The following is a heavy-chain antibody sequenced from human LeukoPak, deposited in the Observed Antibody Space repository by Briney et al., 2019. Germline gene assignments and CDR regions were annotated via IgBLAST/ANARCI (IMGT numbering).Heavy chain of an antibody. CDR2: ISAYNGNT. CDR1: GYTFTSYG. D-gene: IGHD3-10*01. J-gene: IGHJ4*02. CDR3: ARVYYYGSEDY. V-gene: IGHV1-18*01. Sequence: GASVKVSCKASGYTFTSYGISWVRQAPGQGLEWMGWISAYNGNTNYAQKLHGRVTMTTDTSTSTAYMELSSLRSEDTAVYYCARVYYYGSEDYWGQGTLVTVSS.